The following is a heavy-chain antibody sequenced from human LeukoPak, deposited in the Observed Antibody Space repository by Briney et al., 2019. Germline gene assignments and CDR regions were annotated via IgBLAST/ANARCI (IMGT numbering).Heavy chain of an antibody. D-gene: IGHD2-21*02. CDR2: IYYSGST. J-gene: IGHJ3*02. V-gene: IGHV4-39*07. Sequence: SETLSLTCTVSGGSISSSSYYWGWIRQPPGKGLEWIGSIYYSGSTYYNPSLKSRVTISVDTSKNQFSLKLSSVTAADTAVYYCARPMTRRIYDAFDIWGQGTMVTVSS. CDR1: GGSISSSSYY. CDR3: ARPMTRRIYDAFDI.